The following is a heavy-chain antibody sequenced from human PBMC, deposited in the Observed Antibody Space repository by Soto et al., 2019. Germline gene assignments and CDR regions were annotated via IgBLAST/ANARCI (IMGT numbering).Heavy chain of an antibody. CDR1: GGTFSRYP. CDR3: ARPRTVAATKGYDY. V-gene: IGHV1-69*01. Sequence: QVQLVQSGAEVKKVGSSVKVSCKASGGTFSRYPIAWVRQAPGHGIEWMGQIIPIFGTISHAQNFQGRITITADESTSKAYMALSSLRSDDTAVYYCARPRTVAATKGYDYWGQGTLVTVSS. CDR2: IIPIFGTI. D-gene: IGHD4-4*01. J-gene: IGHJ4*02.